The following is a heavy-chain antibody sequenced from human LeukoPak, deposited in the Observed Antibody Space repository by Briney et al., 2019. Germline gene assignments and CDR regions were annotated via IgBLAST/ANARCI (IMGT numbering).Heavy chain of an antibody. Sequence: PSETLSLTCTVSGGSISSSSYYWVWIRQPPGKGLDLIGSIYYSGSTYYNPSLKSRVTISVDTSKNQFSLKLSSVTAADTAVYYCARLSSSSWSYWFDPWGQGTLVTVSS. CDR1: GGSISSSSYY. CDR3: ARLSSSSWSYWFDP. CDR2: IYYSGST. J-gene: IGHJ5*02. V-gene: IGHV4-39*01. D-gene: IGHD6-6*01.